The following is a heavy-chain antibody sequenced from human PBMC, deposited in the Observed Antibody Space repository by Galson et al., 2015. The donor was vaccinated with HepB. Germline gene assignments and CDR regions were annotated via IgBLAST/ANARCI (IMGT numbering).Heavy chain of an antibody. CDR3: TRGGGQSYPDAFDV. CDR2: IGTSGDM. V-gene: IGHV3-13*01. D-gene: IGHD3-16*01. Sequence: SLRLSCAGSGFSFSDYDMFWVRQGTGRGLEWVASIGTSGDMYYATSVKGRFTISREDASSSVYLQMNNLGAGDTAVYFCTRGGGQSYPDAFDVWGQGAMVTVSS. CDR1: GFSFSDYD. J-gene: IGHJ3*01.